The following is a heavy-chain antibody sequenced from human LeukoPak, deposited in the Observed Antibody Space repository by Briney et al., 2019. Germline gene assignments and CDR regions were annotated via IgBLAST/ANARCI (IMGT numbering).Heavy chain of an antibody. CDR2: INPHSGGT. Sequence: ASVKVSCKASGYIFTDYYMHWVRQAPGQGLEWMGWINPHSGGTNYAQNFQGRVTMTRDTSISTAYMELSRLRSDDTAVYYCARERGATEPLDAFDIWGQGTMVTVSS. CDR3: ARERGATEPLDAFDI. V-gene: IGHV1-2*02. J-gene: IGHJ3*02. CDR1: GYIFTDYY. D-gene: IGHD5-12*01.